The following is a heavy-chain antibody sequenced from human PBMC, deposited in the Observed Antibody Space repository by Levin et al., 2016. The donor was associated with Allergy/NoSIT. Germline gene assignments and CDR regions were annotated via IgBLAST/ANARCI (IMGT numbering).Heavy chain of an antibody. CDR3: ARGPGRYNWNSGPYYFDY. CDR2: IYYSGST. D-gene: IGHD1-7*01. CDR1: GGSVSSDDYY. J-gene: IGHJ4*02. Sequence: SETLSLTCTVSGGSVSSDDYYWSWIRQPPGKGLEWIGYIYYSGSTKNNPSLKSRVTISVDTSKNQFSLKLSSVTAADTAVYYCARGPGRYNWNSGPYYFDYWGQGTLVTVSS. V-gene: IGHV4-61*08.